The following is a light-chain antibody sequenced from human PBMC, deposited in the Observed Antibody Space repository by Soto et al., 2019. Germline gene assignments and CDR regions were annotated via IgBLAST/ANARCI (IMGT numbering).Light chain of an antibody. CDR3: QQSDNLPDFT. J-gene: IGKJ3*01. CDR1: QSVNRW. Sequence: DIQMTQSPSTVSASVGDRVIITCRASQSVNRWLAWYQHKPGRAPKVLIYDASSLESGVPSRFSGRQSGTDFILSISSLQPEDVGTYYCQQSDNLPDFTFGPGTKVNI. CDR2: DAS. V-gene: IGKV1-5*01.